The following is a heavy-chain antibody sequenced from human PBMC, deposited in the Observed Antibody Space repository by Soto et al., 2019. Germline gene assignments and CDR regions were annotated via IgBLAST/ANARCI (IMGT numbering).Heavy chain of an antibody. CDR2: LSGSAGIT. D-gene: IGHD1-26*01. V-gene: IGHV3-23*01. Sequence: GGSLRLSCTASEFTFSSHGMNWVRQAPGKGLEWVSFLSGSAGITFYADSVKGRFTISRDNSKNTLYLQMNSLRAEDTAVYYCAKDRGIEGSSVRAFDVWGQGTMVTVSS. CDR3: AKDRGIEGSSVRAFDV. J-gene: IGHJ3*01. CDR1: EFTFSSHG.